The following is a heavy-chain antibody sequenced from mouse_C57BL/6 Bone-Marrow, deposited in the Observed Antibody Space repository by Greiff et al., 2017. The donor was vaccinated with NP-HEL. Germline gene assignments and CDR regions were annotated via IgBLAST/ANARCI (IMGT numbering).Heavy chain of an antibody. Sequence: DVQLQESGPGLVKPSQSLSLTCSVTGYSITSGYYWNWIRQFPGNQLEWLGYISYDGGNNYNPSLKNRISLTRDTSKNQFFLKLYTVTTEDTATYYCARDYGSSYVPYFDDWGQGATLTVAS. V-gene: IGHV3-6*01. CDR3: ARDYGSSYVPYFDD. CDR2: ISYDGGN. D-gene: IGHD1-1*01. CDR1: GYSITSGYY. J-gene: IGHJ2*01.